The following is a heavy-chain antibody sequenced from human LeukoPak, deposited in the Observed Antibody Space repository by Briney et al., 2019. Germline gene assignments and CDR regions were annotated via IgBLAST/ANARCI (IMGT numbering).Heavy chain of an antibody. D-gene: IGHD3-22*01. CDR1: GYTFTSYG. J-gene: IGHJ4*02. CDR2: ISAYNGNT. Sequence: ASVKVSCKASGYTFTSYGISWVRQAPGQGLEWMGWISAYNGNTNYAQKLQGRVTMTTDTSTSTAYMELRSLRSEDTAVYYCATARRITMIVVVIQSSYYFDYWGQGTLVTVSS. V-gene: IGHV1-18*01. CDR3: ATARRITMIVVVIQSSYYFDY.